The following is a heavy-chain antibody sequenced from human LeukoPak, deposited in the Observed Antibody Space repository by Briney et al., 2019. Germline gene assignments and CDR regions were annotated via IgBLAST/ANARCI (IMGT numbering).Heavy chain of an antibody. V-gene: IGHV3-30*02. CDR3: AKDGRGYNWNDPGPYYYYMDV. D-gene: IGHD1-1*01. CDR1: GFTFSSYG. Sequence: GGSLRLSCAASGFTFSSYGMHWVRQAPGKGLEWVAVIWYGGSNKYYADSVKGRFTISRDNSKNTLYLQMNSLRAEDTAVYYCAKDGRGYNWNDPGPYYYYMDVWGKGTTVTVSS. J-gene: IGHJ6*03. CDR2: IWYGGSNK.